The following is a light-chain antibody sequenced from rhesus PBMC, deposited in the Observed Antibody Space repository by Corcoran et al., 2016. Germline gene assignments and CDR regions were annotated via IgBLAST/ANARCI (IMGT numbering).Light chain of an antibody. V-gene: IGKV1-32*01. Sequence: DIQMTQSPPSLSASVGDRVTITCRASQGINSFLNWYQQKPGKAPKLLIHYASRLESGVPSRFSGSGSGTEFTLIISSLQPEDFATYYCQQYTNIPWTSGQGTKVELK. J-gene: IGKJ1*01. CDR3: QQYTNIPWT. CDR1: QGINSF. CDR2: YAS.